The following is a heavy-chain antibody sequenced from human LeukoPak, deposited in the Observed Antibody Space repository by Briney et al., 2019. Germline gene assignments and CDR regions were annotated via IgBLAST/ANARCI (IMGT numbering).Heavy chain of an antibody. CDR1: GYTFTGFY. CDR2: INPNSGGT. J-gene: IGHJ5*02. V-gene: IGHV1-2*02. Sequence: ASAKVSCKASGYTFTGFYIHWVRQAPGQGLEWMGWINPNSGGTNHAQKFQGGVTMTRDTSISTAYMELSRLRSDDTAVYYCARVAVAGTEWFDPWGQGTLVTVSS. D-gene: IGHD6-19*01. CDR3: ARVAVAGTEWFDP.